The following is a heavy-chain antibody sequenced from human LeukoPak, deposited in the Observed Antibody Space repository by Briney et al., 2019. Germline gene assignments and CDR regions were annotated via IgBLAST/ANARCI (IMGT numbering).Heavy chain of an antibody. CDR1: GFTFDDYG. CDR2: INWNGGST. Sequence: PGGSLRLSCAASGFTFDDYGMSWVRQAPGKGLEWVSGINWNGGSTGYADSVKGRFTISRDNAKNSLYLQMNSLRAEDTALYYCARVTGVVPARAFDMWGQGTMVTVSS. J-gene: IGHJ3*02. CDR3: ARVTGVVPARAFDM. V-gene: IGHV3-20*04. D-gene: IGHD2-2*01.